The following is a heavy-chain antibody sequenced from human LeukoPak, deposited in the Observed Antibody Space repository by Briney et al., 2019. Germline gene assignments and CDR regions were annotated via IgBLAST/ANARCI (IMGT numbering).Heavy chain of an antibody. Sequence: GASVKVSRKASGFTFTSYDINWVRQASGQGFEWMGWMNPNTGNTGYAQKFQGRVTMTRDTSTSTAYMELRGLRSEDTAVYYCVRDGEGAGISVNYWFDPWGQGTLVTVSS. V-gene: IGHV1-8*01. CDR3: VRDGEGAGISVNYWFDP. CDR2: MNPNTGNT. J-gene: IGHJ5*02. CDR1: GFTFTSYD. D-gene: IGHD6-13*01.